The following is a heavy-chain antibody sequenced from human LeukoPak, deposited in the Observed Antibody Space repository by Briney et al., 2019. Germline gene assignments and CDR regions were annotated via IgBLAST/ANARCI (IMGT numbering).Heavy chain of an antibody. CDR2: INPNSGGT. D-gene: IGHD5-18*01. Sequence: GASVKVSCRTYGYSVSDYYLHWVRQAPGQGLEWMGWINPNSGGTNYARKFQGRVTMTRNTSISTAYMELSSLRSEDTAVYYCARGRRRGYSYGDAFDIWGQGTMVTVSS. CDR3: ARGRRRGYSYGDAFDI. CDR1: GYSVSDYY. V-gene: IGHV1-2*02. J-gene: IGHJ3*02.